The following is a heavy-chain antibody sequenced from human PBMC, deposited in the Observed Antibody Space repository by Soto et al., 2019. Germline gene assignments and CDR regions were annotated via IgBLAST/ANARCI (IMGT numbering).Heavy chain of an antibody. D-gene: IGHD6-13*01. V-gene: IGHV4-4*02. J-gene: IGHJ5*02. CDR1: GASISTNNW. CDR2: IYHTGSS. CDR3: ARERPDGSRLDP. Sequence: SETLSLTCAVSGASISTNNWWTWARQPPGKGLEWIGEIYHTGSSNYNPSLKNRVTISVDKSKNQFSLTLSSVTAADTAVYYCARERPDGSRLDPWGQGTLVTVSS.